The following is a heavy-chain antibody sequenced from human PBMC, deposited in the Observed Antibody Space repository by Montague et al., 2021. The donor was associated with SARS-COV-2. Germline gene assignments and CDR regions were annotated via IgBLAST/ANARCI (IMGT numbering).Heavy chain of an antibody. V-gene: IGHV3-53*01. CDR1: GFTVSSNY. Sequence: RLSWSASGFTVSSNYMSWVRQAPGKGLEWVSVINTDGSTYYGDSVKGRFTISRDNSKNTLYLQMNNLRTEDTAVYYCARCGKDYGDFLRYWGQGALVTVS. D-gene: IGHD4-17*01. CDR2: INTDGST. CDR3: ARCGKDYGDFLRY. J-gene: IGHJ4*02.